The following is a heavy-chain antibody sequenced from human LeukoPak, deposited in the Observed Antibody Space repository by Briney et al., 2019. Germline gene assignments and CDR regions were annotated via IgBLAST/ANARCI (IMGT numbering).Heavy chain of an antibody. J-gene: IGHJ4*02. CDR3: AREATTSRPGDY. CDR1: GFTFSNFW. V-gene: IGHV3-7*01. Sequence: GGSLRLSCAASGFTFSNFWMKWVRQAPGKGLEWVANVNQDGSETHYVDSVKGRFTISRDNAKNSLFLQLNSLRAEDTAVYYCAREATTSRPGDYWGQGTLVTVSS. D-gene: IGHD1-1*01. CDR2: VNQDGSET.